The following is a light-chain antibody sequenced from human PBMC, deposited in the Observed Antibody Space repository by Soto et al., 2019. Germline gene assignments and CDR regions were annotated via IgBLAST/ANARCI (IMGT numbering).Light chain of an antibody. J-gene: IGLJ1*01. Sequence: QSVLTQPASVSGSPGQSSAISCTGTSSDVGGYNYVSWYQHHPGKAPKLMIYDVSDRPSGISDRFSASKSGNTASLTISGLQAEDEADYYCCSYSSGSTPWVFGTGTKVTVL. CDR1: SSDVGGYNY. CDR2: DVS. V-gene: IGLV2-14*03. CDR3: CSYSSGSTPWV.